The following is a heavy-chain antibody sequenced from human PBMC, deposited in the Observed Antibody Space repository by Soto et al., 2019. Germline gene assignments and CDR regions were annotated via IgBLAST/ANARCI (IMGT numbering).Heavy chain of an antibody. V-gene: IGHV3-30*18. D-gene: IGHD2-15*01. CDR3: SKDRGYCNGGSCYSGDY. J-gene: IGHJ4*02. Sequence: QVQLVESGGGVVQPGRSLRLSCAASGFTFTSYGMHWVRQAPGKGLEWVAVISYDGSNKYYADSVKGRFTISRDNSKNTLYLQMNSLRAEDTAVYYCSKDRGYCNGGSCYSGDYWGQGTLVTVSS. CDR1: GFTFTSYG. CDR2: ISYDGSNK.